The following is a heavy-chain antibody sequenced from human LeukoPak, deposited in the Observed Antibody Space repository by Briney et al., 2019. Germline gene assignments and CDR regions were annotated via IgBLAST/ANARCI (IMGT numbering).Heavy chain of an antibody. D-gene: IGHD2-15*01. V-gene: IGHV1-18*01. CDR3: AREDGVVATGYFDY. Sequence: GASVKVSCKASGYTFTSYGISWVRQAPGQGLEWMGWISTYNGNTNYAQKLQGRVTMTTDTSTSTAYMELRSLRSDDTAVYYCAREDGVVATGYFDYWGQGTLVTVSS. J-gene: IGHJ4*02. CDR1: GYTFTSYG. CDR2: ISTYNGNT.